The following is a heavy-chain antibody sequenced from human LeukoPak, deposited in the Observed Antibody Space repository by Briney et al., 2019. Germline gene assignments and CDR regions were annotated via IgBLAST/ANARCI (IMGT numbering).Heavy chain of an antibody. V-gene: IGHV3-21*01. CDR3: ARRAKGASYYYDSSGYYSDY. CDR1: GFTFSSYS. D-gene: IGHD3-22*01. J-gene: IGHJ4*02. Sequence: EGSLRLSCAASGFTFSSYSMNWVRQAPGKGLEWVSSISSSSSYIYYADSVKGRFTISRDNAKNSLYLQMNSLRAEDTAVYYCARRAKGASYYYDSSGYYSDYWGQGTLVTASS. CDR2: ISSSSSYI.